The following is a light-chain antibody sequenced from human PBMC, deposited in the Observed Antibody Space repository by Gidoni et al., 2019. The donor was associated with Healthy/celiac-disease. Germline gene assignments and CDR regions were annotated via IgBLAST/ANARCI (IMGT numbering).Light chain of an antibody. CDR3: QQYYSTPWT. CDR1: QSVLYNYNNNNY. V-gene: IGKV4-1*01. Sequence: DIVLTQSPDSLAVSLGEGATINCKSSQSVLYNYNNNNYLSWYQQKPGQPPKLLIYWASTREAGVPDRFSGSGSGADFTLTISSLQAEDVAVYYCQQYYSTPWTFGQGTKVEIK. CDR2: WAS. J-gene: IGKJ1*01.